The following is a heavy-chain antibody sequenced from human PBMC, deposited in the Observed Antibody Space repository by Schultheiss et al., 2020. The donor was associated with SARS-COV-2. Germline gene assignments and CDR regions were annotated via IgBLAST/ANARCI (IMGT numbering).Heavy chain of an antibody. D-gene: IGHD1-1*01. J-gene: IGHJ6*02. Sequence: GGSLRLSCAASGFTFSSYDMHWVRQATGKGLEWVSAIGTAGDTYYPGSVKGRFTISRENAKNSLYLQMNSLRAGDTAVYYCARAPRTIYGMDVWGQGTTVTVSS. CDR2: IGTAGDT. CDR1: GFTFSSYD. CDR3: ARAPRTIYGMDV. V-gene: IGHV3-13*01.